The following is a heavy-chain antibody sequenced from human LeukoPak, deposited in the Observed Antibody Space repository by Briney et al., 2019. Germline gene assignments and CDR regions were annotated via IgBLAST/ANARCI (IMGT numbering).Heavy chain of an antibody. J-gene: IGHJ3*02. V-gene: IGHV4-34*01. CDR1: GGSFSGYY. D-gene: IGHD4-23*01. Sequence: SETLSLTCAVYGGSFSGYYWSWIRQPPGKGLEWIGRINHSGSTNYNPSLKSRVTISVDTSKNQFSLKLSSVTAADTAVYYCARLRWFPRAFDIWGQGTIITVSS. CDR2: INHSGST. CDR3: ARLRWFPRAFDI.